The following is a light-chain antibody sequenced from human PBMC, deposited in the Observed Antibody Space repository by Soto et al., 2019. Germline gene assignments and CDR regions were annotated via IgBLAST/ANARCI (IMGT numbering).Light chain of an antibody. CDR2: TST. Sequence: QSVLAQPPSAPGTPGQRVTISCSGSTSNIGSNTVNWYQHLPGTAPKLLIYTSTQRPSGVPDRFSASKSGTSASLAISGLRSDDEADYYCAAWDDSLSVYVFGNGTKVTVL. CDR1: TSNIGSNT. CDR3: AAWDDSLSVYV. J-gene: IGLJ1*01. V-gene: IGLV1-44*01.